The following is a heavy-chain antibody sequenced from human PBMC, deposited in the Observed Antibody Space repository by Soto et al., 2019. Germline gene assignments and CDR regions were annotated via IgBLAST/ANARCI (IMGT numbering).Heavy chain of an antibody. CDR3: AKGSGWYYWYFDL. J-gene: IGHJ2*01. CDR1: GFTFDDYA. D-gene: IGHD6-19*01. CDR2: ISWNSGSI. Sequence: EVQLVESGGGLVQPGRSLRLSCAASGFTFDDYAMHWVRQAPGKGLEWVSGISWNSGSIGYADSVKGRFTISRDNAKNSLYLQMNSLRAEDTALYYCAKGSGWYYWYFDLWGRGTLVTVSS. V-gene: IGHV3-9*01.